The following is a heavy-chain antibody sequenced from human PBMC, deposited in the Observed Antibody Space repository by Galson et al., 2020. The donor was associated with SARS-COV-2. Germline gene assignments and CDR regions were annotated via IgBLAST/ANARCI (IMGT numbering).Heavy chain of an antibody. CDR2: ISAGGTYI. Sequence: GSLRLSCAASGFPFRSYSLNWVRQAPGKGLEWVSSISAGGTYIYYADSVKGRFTISRDNAKNSLFLQMSSLRADDAAVYYCARVGDMATTPTDYYYYGLDVWGPGTTVTVSS. V-gene: IGHV3-21*01. D-gene: IGHD3-16*01. J-gene: IGHJ6*02. CDR3: ARVGDMATTPTDYYYYGLDV. CDR1: GFPFRSYS.